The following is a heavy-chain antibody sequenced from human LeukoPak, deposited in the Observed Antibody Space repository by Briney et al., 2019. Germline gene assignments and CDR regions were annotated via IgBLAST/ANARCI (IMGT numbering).Heavy chain of an antibody. J-gene: IGHJ4*02. CDR3: ARDAAMAGFDY. Sequence: PGGSLRLSCAASGFTFSSYEMNWVRQAPGKGLEWVSYISSSGSTIYYADSVKGRFTISRDNAKNSLYLQMNSLRAEDTAVYYCARDAAMAGFDYWSQGTLVTVSS. D-gene: IGHD5-18*01. CDR1: GFTFSSYE. V-gene: IGHV3-48*03. CDR2: ISSSGSTI.